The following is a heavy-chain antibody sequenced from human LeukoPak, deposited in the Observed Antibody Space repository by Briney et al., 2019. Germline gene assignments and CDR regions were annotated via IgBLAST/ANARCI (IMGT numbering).Heavy chain of an antibody. Sequence: GGSLRLSCAASGFTFSIYAMNWVRQARGKGLEWVSVIGGSADSADYADSVKGRFTISRDDSKNTLYLQMISLRSEDTAVYYCAKGSDYDPPYYYYYMDVWGKGTTVTISS. CDR3: AKGSDYDPPYYYYYMDV. V-gene: IGHV3-23*01. J-gene: IGHJ6*03. CDR2: IGGSADSA. CDR1: GFTFSIYA. D-gene: IGHD5-12*01.